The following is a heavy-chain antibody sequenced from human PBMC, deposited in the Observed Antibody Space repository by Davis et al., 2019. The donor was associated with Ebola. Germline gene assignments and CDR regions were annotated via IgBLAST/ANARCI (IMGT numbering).Heavy chain of an antibody. CDR1: GGSFSGYY. D-gene: IGHD3-22*01. J-gene: IGHJ4*02. CDR3: ARVNYYDSSGYYYVGSFDY. V-gene: IGHV3-7*04. CDR2: IKQDGSEK. Sequence: ETLSLTCAVYGGSFSGYYWSWVRQAPGKGLEWVANIKQDGSEKYYVDSVKGRFTISRDNAKNSLYLQMNSLRAEDTAVYYCARVNYYDSSGYYYVGSFDYWGQGTLVTVSS.